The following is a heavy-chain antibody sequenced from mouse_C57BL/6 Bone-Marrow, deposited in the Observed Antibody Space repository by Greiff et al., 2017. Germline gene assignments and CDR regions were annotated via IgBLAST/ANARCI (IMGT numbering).Heavy chain of an antibody. D-gene: IGHD1-1*01. CDR3: ASYYGSSYGAMDY. Sequence: QVQLQQPGAELVKPGASVKLSCKASGYTFTSYWMHWVKQRPGQGLEWIGMIHPNSGSTNYNEKFTSKATLTVDKSSSTAYMQLSSLTSEDSAVYYCASYYGSSYGAMDYWGQGTSVTVSS. CDR1: GYTFTSYW. V-gene: IGHV1-64*01. CDR2: IHPNSGST. J-gene: IGHJ4*01.